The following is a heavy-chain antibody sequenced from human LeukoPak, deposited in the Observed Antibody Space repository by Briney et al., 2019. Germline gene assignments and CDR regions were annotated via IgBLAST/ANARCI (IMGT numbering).Heavy chain of an antibody. Sequence: GGSLRLSCAASGFTFSSYAMSWVRLAPGKGLEWVSAISGSGGSTYYADSVKGRFTISRDNSKNTLYLQMNSLRSEDTAVYYCAKDGPFDFWGGYPSSYYMDVWGKGTTVIVSS. V-gene: IGHV3-23*01. D-gene: IGHD3-3*01. CDR3: AKDGPFDFWGGYPSSYYMDV. J-gene: IGHJ6*03. CDR1: GFTFSSYA. CDR2: ISGSGGST.